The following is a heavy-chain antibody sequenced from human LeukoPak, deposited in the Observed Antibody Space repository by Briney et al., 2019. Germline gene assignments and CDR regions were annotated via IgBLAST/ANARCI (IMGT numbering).Heavy chain of an antibody. V-gene: IGHV3-30*03. D-gene: IGHD6-19*01. Sequence: GGSLRLSCAASGFTFSSYSMNWVRQAPGKGLEWVAVISYDGSNKYYADSVKGRFTISRDNSKNTLYLQMNSLRAEDTAVYYCASPPSGIAVAGTDFDYWGQGTLVTVSS. CDR2: ISYDGSNK. CDR1: GFTFSSYS. J-gene: IGHJ4*02. CDR3: ASPPSGIAVAGTDFDY.